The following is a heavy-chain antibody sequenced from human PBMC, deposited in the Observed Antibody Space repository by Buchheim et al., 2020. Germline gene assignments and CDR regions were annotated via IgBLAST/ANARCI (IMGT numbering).Heavy chain of an antibody. J-gene: IGHJ4*02. CDR2: ISSGGSTI. Sequence: EVQLLESGGGLVQPGGSLRLSCAASGFTFSSYAMSWVRQAPGKGLEWVSYISSGGSTIYYADSVKGRFTISRDNAKNSVYMQMNSLRAEDTAVYYCARDRSFGVVNNFDYWGQGTL. CDR1: GFTFSSYA. D-gene: IGHD3-3*01. CDR3: ARDRSFGVVNNFDY. V-gene: IGHV3-48*03.